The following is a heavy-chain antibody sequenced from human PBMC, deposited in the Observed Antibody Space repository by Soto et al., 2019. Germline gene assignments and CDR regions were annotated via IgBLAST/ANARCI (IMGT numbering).Heavy chain of an antibody. CDR2: INQDGSEK. CDR3: ARMVRSGTYGNYDYYAMDV. Sequence: DVQLVESGGGLVQPGGSLRLSCAASGFTFSNYWMNWVRQAPGKGLEWVANINQDGSEKYYVDSVKGRFTMSRDNAKNSLYLQMNSLRAEDTAVYYCARMVRSGTYGNYDYYAMDVWGQGTTVTVSS. CDR1: GFTFSNYW. D-gene: IGHD1-26*01. J-gene: IGHJ6*02. V-gene: IGHV3-7*01.